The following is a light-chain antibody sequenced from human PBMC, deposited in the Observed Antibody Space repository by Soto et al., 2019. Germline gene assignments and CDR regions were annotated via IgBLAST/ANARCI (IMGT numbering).Light chain of an antibody. CDR2: AAS. V-gene: IGKV1-39*01. CDR3: QQSYSTPKT. Sequence: DIQMTQSPSSLSAFVGDRVTITCRASQGVGSYLNWYQQKPGKAPKLLIYAASSLQSGVPSRFSGSGSGTDFTLTISSLQPEDFATYYCQQSYSTPKTFGGGTKVDIK. J-gene: IGKJ4*01. CDR1: QGVGSY.